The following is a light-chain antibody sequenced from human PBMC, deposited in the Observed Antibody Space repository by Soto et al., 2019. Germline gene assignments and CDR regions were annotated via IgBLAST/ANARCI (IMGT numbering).Light chain of an antibody. V-gene: IGKV3-15*01. CDR3: QQYDNWPQT. Sequence: EIVMTQSPATLSVSPGERATLSCRPSQSVASNLAWYRHKPGQAPRLLIYGASTRATGIPARFSGSGSGKEFTLTISSLQSEDFAVYYCQQYDNWPQTFGQGTKLEIK. CDR2: GAS. J-gene: IGKJ2*01. CDR1: QSVASN.